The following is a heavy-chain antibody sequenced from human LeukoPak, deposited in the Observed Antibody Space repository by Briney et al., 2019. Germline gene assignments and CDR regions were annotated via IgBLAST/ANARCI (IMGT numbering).Heavy chain of an antibody. Sequence: GGSLRLSCAASGFTFSSYEMNWVRQAPGKGLEWVSSISGSGHTTYYADSVKGRFTISRDNSKNTLYLQMNSLRTEDTAVYYCARDQGAVAGTSGDAFDIWGQGTMVTVSS. CDR1: GFTFSSYE. J-gene: IGHJ3*02. CDR2: ISGSGHTT. D-gene: IGHD6-19*01. V-gene: IGHV3-23*01. CDR3: ARDQGAVAGTSGDAFDI.